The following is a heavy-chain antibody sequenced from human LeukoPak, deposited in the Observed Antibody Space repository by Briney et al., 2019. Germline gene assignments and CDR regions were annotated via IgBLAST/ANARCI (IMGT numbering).Heavy chain of an antibody. CDR1: GFTFSDSG. CDR3: TTVAMATTSGFDY. J-gene: IGHJ4*02. D-gene: IGHD5-24*01. V-gene: IGHV3-73*01. CDR2: VRTKAKSSAT. Sequence: GGSLRLSCAASGFTFSDSGMHWVRQASGKGLEWVGHVRTKAKSSATAYAASARGRFTISRDDSKNTAFLQMKSLKTDDTAVYYCTTVAMATTSGFDYWGQGTQVTVSS.